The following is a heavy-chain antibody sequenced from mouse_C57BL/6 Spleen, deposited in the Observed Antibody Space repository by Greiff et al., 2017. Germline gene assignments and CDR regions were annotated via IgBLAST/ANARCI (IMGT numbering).Heavy chain of an antibody. J-gene: IGHJ4*01. V-gene: IGHV1-64*01. CDR3: ARSPHDGYSYAMDY. Sequence: VQLQQPGAELVKPGASVKLSCKASGYTFTSYWMHWVKQRPGQGLEWIGMIHPNSGSTNYNEKFKSKATLTVDKTSNTAYMQPSSLTSEDSAVYYCARSPHDGYSYAMDYWGQGTSVTVSS. CDR2: IHPNSGST. D-gene: IGHD2-3*01. CDR1: GYTFTSYW.